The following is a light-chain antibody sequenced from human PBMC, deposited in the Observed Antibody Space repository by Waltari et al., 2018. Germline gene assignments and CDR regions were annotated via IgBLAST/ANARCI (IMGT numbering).Light chain of an antibody. CDR3: CSYAGSYTWV. Sequence: QSALTQPASVSGSPGQSITISCTGTSSDVGNYNLVSWYQQYPGKAPKVMIYDDNGRPSEVSDRFSDSKSDNTASLTISGVQAEDEADYYCCSYAGSYTWVFGGGTKLTVL. CDR2: DDN. V-gene: IGLV2-23*01. CDR1: SSDVGNYNL. J-gene: IGLJ3*02.